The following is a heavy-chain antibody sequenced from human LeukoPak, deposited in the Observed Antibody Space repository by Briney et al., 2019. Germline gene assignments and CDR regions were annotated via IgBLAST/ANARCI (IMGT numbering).Heavy chain of an antibody. CDR3: ARLYYYGSGSQTCFDY. D-gene: IGHD3-10*01. CDR2: IKHSGST. Sequence: SETLSLTCAVYGGSSSGYYWSWIRHPPGEGLEWMGEIKHSGSTNYNPSFESRVTISVDTSKNQFSLTMSSVTAADTAVYYCARLYYYGSGSQTCFDYWGQGTLVTVSS. V-gene: IGHV4-34*01. J-gene: IGHJ4*02. CDR1: GGSSSGYY.